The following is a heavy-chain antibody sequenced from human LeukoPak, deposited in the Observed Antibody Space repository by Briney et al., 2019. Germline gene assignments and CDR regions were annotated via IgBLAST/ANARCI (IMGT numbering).Heavy chain of an antibody. V-gene: IGHV4-59*08. D-gene: IGHD1-26*01. CDR1: GGSLSSNN. CDR3: ARRSDAFDI. CDR2: ISYSGST. J-gene: IGHJ3*02. Sequence: SETLSLTCTVSGGSLSSNNCSWIRQPPGKGLEWIRYISYSGSTNYNPSLKSRVTISVDTSKNQFSLKVNSVTAADTAVYYCARRSDAFDIWGQGTMVTVSS.